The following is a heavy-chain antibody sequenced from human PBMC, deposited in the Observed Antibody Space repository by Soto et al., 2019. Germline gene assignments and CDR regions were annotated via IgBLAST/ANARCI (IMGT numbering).Heavy chain of an antibody. CDR3: ARDKGYYDFWSCLPNYYSSYATDV. J-gene: IGHJ6*02. Sequence: GGSLRLSCAASGFTFSSYWMSWVRQAPGKGLEWVANIKQDGSEKYYVDSVKGRFTISRDNAKNSLYLQMNSLRAEDTAVYYCARDKGYYDFWSCLPNYYSSYATDVWYQAIMGT. CDR1: GFTFSSYW. D-gene: IGHD3-3*01. V-gene: IGHV3-7*05. CDR2: IKQDGSEK.